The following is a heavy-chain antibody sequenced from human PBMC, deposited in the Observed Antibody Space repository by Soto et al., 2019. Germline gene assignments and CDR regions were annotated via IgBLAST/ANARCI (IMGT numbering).Heavy chain of an antibody. CDR1: GGTFSSYA. D-gene: IGHD5-18*01. Sequence: ASVKVSCKASGGTFSSYAISWVRQAPGQGLEWMGGIIPIFGTANYAQKFQGRVTITADKSTSTAYMELSSLRSEGTAVYYCASRTAGYSYGPRAFDIWGQGTMVTVSS. V-gene: IGHV1-69*06. CDR2: IIPIFGTA. J-gene: IGHJ3*02. CDR3: ASRTAGYSYGPRAFDI.